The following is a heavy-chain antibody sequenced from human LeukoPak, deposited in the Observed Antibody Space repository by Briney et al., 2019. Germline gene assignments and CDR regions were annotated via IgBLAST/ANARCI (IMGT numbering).Heavy chain of an antibody. V-gene: IGHV3-74*01. D-gene: IGHD3-9*01. CDR2: IKSDGSST. J-gene: IGHJ3*01. CDR1: GFTFSSYA. Sequence: GGSLRLSCAASGFTFSSYAMHWVRQAPGKGLVWVSRIKSDGSSTNSADSVKGRFTISRDNAKNTLSLRRNSLRAEDTGVYYCTAALNFDILTGLYQPIAAFDVWGQGTLVTVSS. CDR3: TAALNFDILTGLYQPIAAFDV.